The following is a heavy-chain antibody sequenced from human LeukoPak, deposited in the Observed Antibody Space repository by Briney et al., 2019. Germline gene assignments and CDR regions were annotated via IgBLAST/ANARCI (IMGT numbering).Heavy chain of an antibody. J-gene: IGHJ4*02. CDR2: ISGSGGST. V-gene: IGHV3-23*01. CDR3: AKDAYIVVVPAAIVPYDY. CDR1: GFTFSSYA. D-gene: IGHD2-2*02. Sequence: TGGSLRLSRAASGFTFSSYAMSWVRQAPGKGLEWVSAISGSGGSTYYADSVKGRFTISRDNSKNTLYLQMNSLRAEDTAVYYCAKDAYIVVVPAAIVPYDYWGQGTLVTVSS.